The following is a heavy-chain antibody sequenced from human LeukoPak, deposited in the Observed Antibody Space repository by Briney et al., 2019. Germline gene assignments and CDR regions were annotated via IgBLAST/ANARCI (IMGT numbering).Heavy chain of an antibody. V-gene: IGHV3-20*01. CDR1: GFTFDDYA. CDR2: INWNGGST. J-gene: IGHJ5*02. Sequence: GGSLRLSCVASGFTFDDYAMSWVRQAPGKGLEWVSGINWNGGSTDYADSVKGRFTISRDNAKNSLFLQMNSLRAEDTALYHCARDRDYDYAWAAYGYRSGWFDPWGQGTLVTVSS. CDR3: ARDRDYDYAWAAYGYRSGWFDP. D-gene: IGHD3-16*01.